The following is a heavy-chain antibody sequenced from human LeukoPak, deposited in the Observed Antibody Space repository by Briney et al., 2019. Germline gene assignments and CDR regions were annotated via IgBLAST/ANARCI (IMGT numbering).Heavy chain of an antibody. CDR3: TRETPYNWNYDY. D-gene: IGHD1-7*01. J-gene: IGHJ4*02. CDR1: GFAFGDYA. Sequence: PGGSLRLSCTASGFAFGDYAMSWVRQAPGKGLEWVGFIRSKAYGGTTEYAASVKGRFTISRDDSKSIAYLQMNSLKTEDTAVYYCTRETPYNWNYDYWGQGTLVTVSS. V-gene: IGHV3-49*04. CDR2: IRSKAYGGTT.